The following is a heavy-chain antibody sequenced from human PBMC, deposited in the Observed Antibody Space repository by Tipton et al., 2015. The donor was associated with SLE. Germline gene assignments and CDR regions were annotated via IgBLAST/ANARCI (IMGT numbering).Heavy chain of an antibody. CDR2: INHSGRT. Sequence: GLVKPSETLSLTCAVYGGSFSDYYWTWIRQPPGKGLEWIGEINHSGRTNYNPSLKSRVTISVDTPKNQFSLRLSSVTAADTAVYYCASHDYDFWSGPDDYWGQGTLVTVSS. CDR1: GGSFSDYY. J-gene: IGHJ4*02. D-gene: IGHD3-3*01. V-gene: IGHV4-34*01. CDR3: ASHDYDFWSGPDDY.